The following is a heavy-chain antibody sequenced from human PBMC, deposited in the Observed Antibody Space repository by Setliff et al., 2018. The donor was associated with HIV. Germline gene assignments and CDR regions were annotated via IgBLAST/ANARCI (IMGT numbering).Heavy chain of an antibody. CDR3: ARSSITMIVVVSRGAFDI. J-gene: IGHJ3*02. D-gene: IGHD3-22*01. V-gene: IGHV1-18*01. CDR2: ISAYNDNA. Sequence: ASVKVSCKASGYTFTDYEITWVRQAPGQGLEWMGWISAYNDNANYVQELQGRVTMTTDESTSTAYMELSSLRSEDTAVYYCARSSITMIVVVSRGAFDIWGQGTMVTVSS. CDR1: GYTFTDYE.